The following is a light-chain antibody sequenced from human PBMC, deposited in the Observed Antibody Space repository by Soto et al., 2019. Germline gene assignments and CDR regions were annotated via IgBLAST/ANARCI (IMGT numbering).Light chain of an antibody. V-gene: IGKV3-20*01. CDR1: QSVSSSY. Sequence: EIVLTQSPGTLSLSPGDSATLSCRASQSVSSSYLAWYQQKTGQAPRLLIYGESTRATGTPDRFSGSGSGTELTLTISRLQSEDFAVYYCQKYIRWPLTXGGGTKVDIK. CDR2: GES. J-gene: IGKJ4*01. CDR3: QKYIRWPLT.